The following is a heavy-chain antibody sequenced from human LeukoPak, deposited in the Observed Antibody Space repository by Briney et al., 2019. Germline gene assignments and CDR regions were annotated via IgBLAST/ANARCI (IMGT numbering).Heavy chain of an antibody. CDR2: IIPIFGTA. Sequence: ASVKVSCKASGGTFSSYAISWVRQAPGQGLEWMGGIIPIFGTANYAQKFQGRVTITADKSTSTAYMELSSLRSEDTAVYYCARDADYDFWSGYYTNYYYYMDVWGKGTTVTVSS. CDR3: ARDADYDFWSGYYTNYYYYMDV. V-gene: IGHV1-69*06. CDR1: GGTFSSYA. J-gene: IGHJ6*03. D-gene: IGHD3-3*01.